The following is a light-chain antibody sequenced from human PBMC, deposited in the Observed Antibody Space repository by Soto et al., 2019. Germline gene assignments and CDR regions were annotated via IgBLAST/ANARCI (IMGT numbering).Light chain of an antibody. Sequence: DIQMTQSPSTLSGSVGDTVTITCRASQDISTSLAWYQQQPGMAHKLLIYAASTLHSGVQSRFSGSGSGTEFTLTVRGLQPEDFATYSCQQVNGYPFTFGGGTKVDIK. CDR1: QDISTS. J-gene: IGKJ4*01. CDR2: AAS. CDR3: QQVNGYPFT. V-gene: IGKV1-9*01.